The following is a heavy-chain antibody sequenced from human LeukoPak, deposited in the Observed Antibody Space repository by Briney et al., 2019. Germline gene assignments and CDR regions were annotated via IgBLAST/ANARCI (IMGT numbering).Heavy chain of an antibody. CDR1: GYTFSTYL. V-gene: IGHV1-46*01. J-gene: IGHJ4*02. Sequence: GASVKVSCKASGYTFSTYLMHWVRQAPGQGFEWMGIINPSGGPTTYAQKFQGRVTMTRDMSTSTVYMELSSLTFDDTAIYYCARASTGSGAIDYWGQG. CDR2: INPSGGPT. D-gene: IGHD3-10*01. CDR3: ARASTGSGAIDY.